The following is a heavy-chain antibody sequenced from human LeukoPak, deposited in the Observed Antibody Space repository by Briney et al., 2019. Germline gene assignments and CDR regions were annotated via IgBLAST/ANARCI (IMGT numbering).Heavy chain of an antibody. CDR1: GYTFTSYG. D-gene: IGHD2-2*01. J-gene: IGHJ4*02. CDR3: ARDSEYCSSTSCLPDY. V-gene: IGHV1-18*01. Sequence: ASVKVSCKASGYTFTSYGISWVRQAPGQGLEWMGWISAYNGNTNYAQKLQGRVTMTTDTSTSTAYMELRSLRSDDTAVYYCARDSEYCSSTSCLPDYWGQGTLVTVSS. CDR2: ISAYNGNT.